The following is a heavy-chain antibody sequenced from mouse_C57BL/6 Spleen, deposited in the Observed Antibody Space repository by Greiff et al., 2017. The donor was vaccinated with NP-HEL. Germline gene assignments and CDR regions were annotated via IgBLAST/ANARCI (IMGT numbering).Heavy chain of an antibody. J-gene: IGHJ3*01. CDR1: GYTFTSYW. CDR3: ARSSGEGFAY. D-gene: IGHD3-2*02. Sequence: VQLQQSGAELVRPGSSVKLSCKASGYTFTSYWMDWVKQRPGQGLEWIGNIYPSDSETHYNQKFKDKATLTVDKSSSTAYMQLSSLTSEDSAVYYCARSSGEGFAYWGQGTLVTVSA. CDR2: IYPSDSET. V-gene: IGHV1-61*01.